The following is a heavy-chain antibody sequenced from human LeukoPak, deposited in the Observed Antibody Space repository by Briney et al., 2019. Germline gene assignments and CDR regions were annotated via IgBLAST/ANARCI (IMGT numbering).Heavy chain of an antibody. V-gene: IGHV3-23*01. Sequence: GGSLRLSCAAAGFTFSSYAMSWVRQAPGKGLEWVSAISGSGDSTYYVDSVKGRFTISRDNSKNTLYLQMNSLRAEDTALYHCAKDRLQPLDYWGQGTLVTVSS. CDR2: ISGSGDST. CDR3: AKDRLQPLDY. CDR1: GFTFSSYA. D-gene: IGHD2-15*01. J-gene: IGHJ4*02.